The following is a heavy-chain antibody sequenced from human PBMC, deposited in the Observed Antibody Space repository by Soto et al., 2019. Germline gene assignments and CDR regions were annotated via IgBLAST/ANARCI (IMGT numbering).Heavy chain of an antibody. CDR2: FYYSGNT. CDR3: TRVDCSSTSCPHPYYYYYYYMGV. V-gene: IGHV4-31*03. CDR1: GGSISSGGYY. J-gene: IGHJ6*03. D-gene: IGHD2-2*01. Sequence: QVQLQESGPGLVKPSQTLSLTCTVSGGSISSGGYYWSWIRQHPGKVLEWIGYFYYSGNTYYNPSLKSRVTLSVDTSKNQFPLKLNSVTAAHTAVYYCTRVDCSSTSCPHPYYYYYYYMGVWGKGTTVTVSS.